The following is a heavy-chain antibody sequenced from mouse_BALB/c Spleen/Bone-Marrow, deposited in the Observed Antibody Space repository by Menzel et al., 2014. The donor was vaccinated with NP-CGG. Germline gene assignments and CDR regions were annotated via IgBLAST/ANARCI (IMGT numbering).Heavy chain of an antibody. CDR1: GYTFTDYN. CDR2: IYPYKGGT. V-gene: IGHV1S29*02. Sequence: VQLQQPGPELVKPGASVKISCKASGYTFTDYNMHWVKQSHGKSLEWIGYIYPYKGGTGYNQKFKSKATLTVDNSSSTAYMELRSLTSEDSAVYYCARLGRDYWGQGTTLTVSS. D-gene: IGHD4-1*01. J-gene: IGHJ2*01. CDR3: ARLGRDY.